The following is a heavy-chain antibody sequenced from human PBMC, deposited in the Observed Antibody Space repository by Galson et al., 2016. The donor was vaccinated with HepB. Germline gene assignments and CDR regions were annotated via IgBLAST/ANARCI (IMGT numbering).Heavy chain of an antibody. CDR1: GGSISSSYYY. CDR2: IYYSGST. J-gene: IGHJ4*02. D-gene: IGHD3-10*01. V-gene: IGHV4-39*07. Sequence: SETLSLTCTVSGGSISSSYYYWGWIRQPPGKGLEWIGSIYYSGSTYYNPSLKSRVTISVDTSKNQFSLRLSSVTAADTAVYYCAREELGRWGPGFDYWGQGTLVTVSS. CDR3: AREELGRWGPGFDY.